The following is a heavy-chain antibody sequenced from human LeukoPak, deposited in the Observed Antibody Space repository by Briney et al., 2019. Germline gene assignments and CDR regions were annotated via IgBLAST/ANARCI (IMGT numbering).Heavy chain of an antibody. CDR3: ARGGWYAWYFDL. J-gene: IGHJ2*01. V-gene: IGHV3-7*05. CDR2: IKQDGSEK. D-gene: IGHD6-19*01. CDR1: GFTFSSYW. Sequence: GRSLRLSCAASGFTFSSYWMSWVRQAPGKGLEWVANIKQDGSEKYYVDSVKGRFTISRDNAKNSLYLQMNSLRVEDTAVYYCARGGWYAWYFDLWGRGTLVTVSS.